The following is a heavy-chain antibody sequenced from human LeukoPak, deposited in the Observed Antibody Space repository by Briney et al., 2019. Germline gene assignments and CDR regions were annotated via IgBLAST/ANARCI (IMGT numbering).Heavy chain of an antibody. V-gene: IGHV3-33*01. CDR1: GFTFSSYG. CDR3: ARDRDYYGTFYYFDY. CDR2: IWYDGSNK. D-gene: IGHD3-10*01. Sequence: GRSLRLSCAASGFTFSSYGMHWVRQAPGKGLEWVAVIWYDGSNKYYADSVKGRFTISRDNSKNTLYLQMNSLRAEDTAVYYCARDRDYYGTFYYFDYWGQGTLVTVSS. J-gene: IGHJ4*02.